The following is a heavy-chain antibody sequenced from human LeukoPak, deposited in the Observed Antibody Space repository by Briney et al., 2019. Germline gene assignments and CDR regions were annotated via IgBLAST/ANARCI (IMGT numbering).Heavy chain of an antibody. J-gene: IGHJ4*02. Sequence: PGESLKISCKGSGCSLTRYWIGWVRQMPGKGLEYMGIIHPGDSDTRYSPSFQGQVTISVDRSSSTAYLQWSRLKASDTAMYYCATHPGGLQSGFDNWGQGTLVTVSS. CDR3: ATHPGGLQSGFDN. CDR2: IHPGDSDT. D-gene: IGHD5-24*01. V-gene: IGHV5-51*01. CDR1: GCSLTRYW.